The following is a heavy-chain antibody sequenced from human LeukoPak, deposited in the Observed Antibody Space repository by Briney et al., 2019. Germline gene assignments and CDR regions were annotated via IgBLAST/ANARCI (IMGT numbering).Heavy chain of an antibody. D-gene: IGHD2-2*02. J-gene: IGHJ6*03. CDR3: ARRNAPRYCSSTSCYNYYYYMDV. V-gene: IGHV4-39*01. CDR2: IYYIGST. CDR1: GGSISSSSYY. Sequence: SETLSLTCTVSGGSISSSSYYWGWIRQPPGKGLEWIGSIYYIGSTYYNPSLKSRVTISVDTSKNQFSLKLSSVTAADTAVYYCARRNAPRYCSSTSCYNYYYYMDVWGKGTTVTVSS.